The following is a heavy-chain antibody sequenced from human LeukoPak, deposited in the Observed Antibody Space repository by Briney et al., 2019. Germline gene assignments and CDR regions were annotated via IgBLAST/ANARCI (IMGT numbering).Heavy chain of an antibody. CDR3: ASGYCSGTTCSPYYFDY. D-gene: IGHD2/OR15-2a*01. V-gene: IGHV3-53*01. CDR1: GFTVSSKY. Sequence: SGGSLRLSCAGSGFTVSSKYMSWVRQGPRKGLEWVSLIYSGGSTDYADSVKGRFTISRDNSKNTLYLQMNGLRAEDTAVYYCASGYCSGTTCSPYYFDYWGQGTLVTVSS. CDR2: IYSGGST. J-gene: IGHJ4*02.